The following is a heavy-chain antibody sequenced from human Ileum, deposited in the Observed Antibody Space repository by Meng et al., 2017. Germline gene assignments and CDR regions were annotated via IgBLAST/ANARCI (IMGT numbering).Heavy chain of an antibody. V-gene: IGHV4-61*08. CDR2: AST. Sequence: VQLQEWGPGLVRPAETLSLICTVSGGSVSSDGFQWGWVRQPPGKGLEWIGYASTNYNPSLKSRVTISLDTYKNQFSLELSSVTAADTAVYYCARDHWGSLDYWGQGILVTVSS. D-gene: IGHD7-27*01. CDR3: ARDHWGSLDY. J-gene: IGHJ4*02. CDR1: GGSVSSDGFQ.